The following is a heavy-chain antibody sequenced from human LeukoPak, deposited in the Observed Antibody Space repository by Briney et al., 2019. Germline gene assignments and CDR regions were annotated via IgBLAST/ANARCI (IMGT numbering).Heavy chain of an antibody. V-gene: IGHV3-30*02. CDR1: GFTFSSYG. CDR2: IRDDGSNK. CDR3: AKGGGSNRYPAYFDY. J-gene: IGHJ4*02. D-gene: IGHD1-14*01. Sequence: GGSLRLSCAASGFTFSSYGIHWVRQAPGKGLEWVAFIRDDGSNKYYADSVKGRFTISRDNSKNTLYLQMNSLRPEDTAVYYCAKGGGSNRYPAYFDYWGQGTLVTVSS.